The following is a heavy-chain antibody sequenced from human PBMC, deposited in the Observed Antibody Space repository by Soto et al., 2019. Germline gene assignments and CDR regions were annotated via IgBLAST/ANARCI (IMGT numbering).Heavy chain of an antibody. CDR3: ARGPDSGYDPEDYYYGMDV. Sequence: GASVKVSCKASGGTFSSYAISWVRQAPGQGIERKGGIIPIFGTANYAQKFQGRVTITADESTSTAYMERSSLRSEDTAVYYCARGPDSGYDPEDYYYGMDVWGQGTTVTVSS. CDR2: IIPIFGTA. V-gene: IGHV1-69*13. D-gene: IGHD5-12*01. CDR1: GGTFSSYA. J-gene: IGHJ6*02.